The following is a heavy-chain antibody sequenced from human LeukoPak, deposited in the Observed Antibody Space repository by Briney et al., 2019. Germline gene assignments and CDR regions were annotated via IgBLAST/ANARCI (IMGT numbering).Heavy chain of an antibody. CDR2: ISFDGTNK. J-gene: IGHJ4*02. V-gene: IGHV3-30*18. CDR3: AKERCSGGSCYSAGEYFDY. CDR1: GFSFSNYD. D-gene: IGHD2-15*01. Sequence: TGGSLRLSCTTSGFSFSNYDIHWVRQAPGKGLEWVAVISFDGTNKYYADSVKGRFTISRDNSKNTPYLQMNRLRDEDTAVYYCAKERCSGGSCYSAGEYFDYWGQGTLVTVSS.